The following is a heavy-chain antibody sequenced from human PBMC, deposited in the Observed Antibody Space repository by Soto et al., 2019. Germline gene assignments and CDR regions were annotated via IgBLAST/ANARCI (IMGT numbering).Heavy chain of an antibody. V-gene: IGHV3-23*01. CDR3: AFKSGSGSDYVDY. Sequence: EVQLLESGGGLVQPGGSLRLSCAASGFTFSSYAMWWVRQAPGKGLECVSAISGGGETTYYADSVKGRFTISRDNSKNTLDLQMNSLRADDTAVYYCAFKSGSGSDYVDYWGQGTLVTVSS. CDR2: ISGGGETT. J-gene: IGHJ4*02. D-gene: IGHD3-10*01. CDR1: GFTFSSYA.